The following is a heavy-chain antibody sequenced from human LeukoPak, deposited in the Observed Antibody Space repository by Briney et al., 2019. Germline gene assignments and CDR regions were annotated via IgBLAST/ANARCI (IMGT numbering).Heavy chain of an antibody. V-gene: IGHV4-4*07. J-gene: IGHJ4*02. CDR2: IYTSGST. CDR3: ARSPRGEQQLEMDFDY. Sequence: SETLSLTCTVSGGSISSYYWSWIRQPAGKGLEWIGRIYTSGSTNYNPSLKSRVTMSVDTSKNQFSLKLSSVTAADTAVYYCARSPRGEQQLEMDFDYWGQGTLVTVPS. D-gene: IGHD6-13*01. CDR1: GGSISSYY.